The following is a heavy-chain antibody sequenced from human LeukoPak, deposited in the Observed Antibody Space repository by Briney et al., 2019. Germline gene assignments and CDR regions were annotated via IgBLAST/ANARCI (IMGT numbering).Heavy chain of an antibody. CDR3: AKKFSTALTGHNWIDP. CDR1: GLTFSSYW. CDR2: INQDVRDI. Sequence: PGGSLRLSCAASGLTFSSYWMIWVRQPPGKGLEWVANINQDVRDIFYADSVKGRFTISRDNAKNSRYLQMESLRAEDTALYYRAKKFSTALTGHNWIDPWGQGTLVTVSS. J-gene: IGHJ5*02. D-gene: IGHD7-27*01. V-gene: IGHV3-7*01.